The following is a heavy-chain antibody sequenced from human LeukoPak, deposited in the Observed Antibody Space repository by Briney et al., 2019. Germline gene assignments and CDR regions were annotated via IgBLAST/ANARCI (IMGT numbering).Heavy chain of an antibody. CDR1: GGSIGPYY. Sequence: SETLSLTCTVSGGSIGPYYWSWIRQPPGKGLEWIAYVCNTGSTNYNPSFKSRVTISVDTSKNQFSLKLSSVTAADTAVYYCAREPSPGSWFDPWGQGTLVTVSS. J-gene: IGHJ5*02. CDR3: AREPSPGSWFDP. CDR2: VCNTGST. V-gene: IGHV4-59*01.